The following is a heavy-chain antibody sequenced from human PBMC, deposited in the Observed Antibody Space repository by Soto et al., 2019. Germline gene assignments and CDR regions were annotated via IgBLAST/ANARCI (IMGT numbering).Heavy chain of an antibody. V-gene: IGHV4-59*01. CDR1: GGSISSYY. J-gene: IGHJ4*02. CDR3: ARGYVRNFDY. Sequence: QVQLQESGPGLVKPSETLSLTCTVSGGSISSYYWSWIRQPPGKGLEWIGYIYYSGSTNYNPSLKSRVTISVDTSKDQFSLKLSSVTAADTAVYYCARGYVRNFDYWGQGTLVTVSS. D-gene: IGHD3-10*02. CDR2: IYYSGST.